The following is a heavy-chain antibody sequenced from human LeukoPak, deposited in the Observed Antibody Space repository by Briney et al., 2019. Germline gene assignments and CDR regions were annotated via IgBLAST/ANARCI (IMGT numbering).Heavy chain of an antibody. CDR1: GFTFSSYS. CDR2: ISSSSSYI. J-gene: IGHJ4*02. V-gene: IGHV3-21*01. Sequence: GGSLRLSCAASGFTFSSYSMDWVRQAPGKGLEWVSSISSSSSYIYYADSVKGRFTISRDNAKNSLYLQMNSLRAEDTAVYYCAKDFTYSNYYFDYWGQGTLVTVSS. CDR3: AKDFTYSNYYFDY. D-gene: IGHD4-11*01.